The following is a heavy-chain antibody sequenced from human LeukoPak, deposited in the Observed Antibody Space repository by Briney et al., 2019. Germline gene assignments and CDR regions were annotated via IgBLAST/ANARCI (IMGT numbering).Heavy chain of an antibody. V-gene: IGHV3-30-3*01. J-gene: IGHJ4*02. D-gene: IGHD1-26*01. CDR2: ISYDGSNK. CDR3: AKVLSNSGSYSPDY. CDR1: GFTFSSYA. Sequence: PGRSLRLSCAASGFTFSSYAMHWVRQAPGKGLEWVAVISYDGSNKYYADSVKGRFTISRDNSKNTLYLQMNSLRAEDTAVYYCAKVLSNSGSYSPDYWGQGTLVTVSS.